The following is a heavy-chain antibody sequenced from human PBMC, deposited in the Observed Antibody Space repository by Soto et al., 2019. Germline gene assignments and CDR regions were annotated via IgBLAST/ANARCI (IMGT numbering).Heavy chain of an antibody. J-gene: IGHJ4*02. Sequence: QVQLVQSGAEVKKPGASVKVSCEASGYTFTGYYIHWVRQAPGQGLEWMGWINPDSGVTNNAQKFQGRVTMTGDTSISTAYMELSRLRSDDTAVYYCARDTGRSLASARFDDWGQGTLVTVFS. CDR3: ARDTGRSLASARFDD. CDR1: GYTFTGYY. CDR2: INPDSGVT. V-gene: IGHV1-2*02. D-gene: IGHD2-8*02.